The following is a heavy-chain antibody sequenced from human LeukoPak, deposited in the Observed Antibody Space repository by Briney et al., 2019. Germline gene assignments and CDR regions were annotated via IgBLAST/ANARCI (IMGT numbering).Heavy chain of an antibody. CDR3: ARPLDSSNNYFGY. D-gene: IGHD6-13*01. J-gene: IGHJ4*02. Sequence: GGSLRLSCAASGFTFSRNAMNWVRQAPGKRLEWVSFISSSSNYMSYAGSVKGRFTISRDNAKNSLYLQMNSLRAEDTAVYYCARPLDSSNNYFGYWGQGTLVTVSA. CDR2: ISSSSNYM. V-gene: IGHV3-21*01. CDR1: GFTFSRNA.